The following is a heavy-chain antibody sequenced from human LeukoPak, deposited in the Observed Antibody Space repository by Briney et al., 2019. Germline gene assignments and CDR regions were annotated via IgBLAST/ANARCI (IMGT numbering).Heavy chain of an antibody. CDR2: ISYDGSNK. Sequence: GGSLRLSCAASGFTFSSYAMHWVRQAPGKGLEWVAVISYDGSNKYYADSVKGRFTISRDNSKNTLYLQMNSLRAEDTAVYYCARDPPCRGSTSCYWGPYYYYYMDVWGKGTTVTVSS. CDR1: GFTFSSYA. V-gene: IGHV3-30-3*01. J-gene: IGHJ6*03. CDR3: ARDPPCRGSTSCYWGPYYYYYMDV. D-gene: IGHD2-2*01.